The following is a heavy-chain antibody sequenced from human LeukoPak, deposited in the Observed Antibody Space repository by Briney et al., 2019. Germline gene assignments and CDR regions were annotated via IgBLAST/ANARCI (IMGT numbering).Heavy chain of an antibody. D-gene: IGHD6-19*01. CDR3: ARAYSSGFGSWFDP. V-gene: IGHV4-59*01. CDR2: IYYSGST. J-gene: IGHJ5*02. CDR1: GGSISSYY. Sequence: PSGTLSLTCTVSGGSISSYYWSWIRQPPGKGLEWIGYIYYSGSTNYNPSLKSRVTISVDTSKNQFSLKLSSVTAADTAVYYCARAYSSGFGSWFDPWGQGTLVTVSP.